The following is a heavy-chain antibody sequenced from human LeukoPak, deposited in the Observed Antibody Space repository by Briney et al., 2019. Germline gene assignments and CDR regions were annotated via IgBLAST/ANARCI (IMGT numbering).Heavy chain of an antibody. V-gene: IGHV4-31*03. Sequence: PSQTLSLTCTVSGGSISSGGYYWSWIRQHPGKGLEWIGYIYYSGSTYYNPSLKSRVTISVDTSKNQFSLKLSSVTAADTAVYYCARVTLFPSGKTGSYYNRKPYYFDYWGQGTLVTVSS. J-gene: IGHJ4*02. CDR1: GGSISSGGYY. CDR2: IYYSGST. CDR3: ARVTLFPSGKTGSYYNRKPYYFDY. D-gene: IGHD1-26*01.